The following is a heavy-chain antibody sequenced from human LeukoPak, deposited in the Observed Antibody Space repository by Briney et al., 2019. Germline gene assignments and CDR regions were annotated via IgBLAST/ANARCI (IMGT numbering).Heavy chain of an antibody. CDR1: GFTFSSYE. Sequence: GGSLRLSCAASGFTFSSYEMNWVRQAPGKGLEWVSYISSSGSTIYYADSVKGRFTISRDNAKNSLYLQMNSLRAEDMAVYYCARDDYYYSSGQNIDYWGKGTLVTVSS. CDR2: ISSSGSTI. CDR3: ARDDYYYSSGQNIDY. J-gene: IGHJ4*02. D-gene: IGHD3-22*01. V-gene: IGHV3-48*03.